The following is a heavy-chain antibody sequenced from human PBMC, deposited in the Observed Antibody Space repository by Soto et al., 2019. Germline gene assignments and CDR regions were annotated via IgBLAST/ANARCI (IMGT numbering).Heavy chain of an antibody. CDR3: ARDRTPELRSNWFDP. D-gene: IGHD1-7*01. V-gene: IGHV3-30-3*01. J-gene: IGHJ5*02. Sequence: GGSLRLSCAASGFTFSSYAMHWVRQAPGKGLEWVAVISYDGSNKYYADSVKGRFTISRDNSKNMLYLQMNSLRAEDTAVYYCARDRTPELRSNWFDPWGQGTLVTVSS. CDR2: ISYDGSNK. CDR1: GFTFSSYA.